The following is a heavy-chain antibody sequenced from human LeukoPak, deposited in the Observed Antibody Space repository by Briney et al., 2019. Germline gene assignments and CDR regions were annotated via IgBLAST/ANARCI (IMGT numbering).Heavy chain of an antibody. CDR3: AKDHYYDSSGYYLGAEYFQH. Sequence: GGSLRLSCAASGFPFSSYTMNWVRQAPGRGLEWVASILSSGRYIYYADSLKARFTISRDNAKNSVYLQMNGLRTEDTAVYYCAKDHYYDSSGYYLGAEYFQHWGQGTLVTVSS. CDR2: ILSSGRYI. J-gene: IGHJ1*01. CDR1: GFPFSSYT. D-gene: IGHD3-22*01. V-gene: IGHV3-21*04.